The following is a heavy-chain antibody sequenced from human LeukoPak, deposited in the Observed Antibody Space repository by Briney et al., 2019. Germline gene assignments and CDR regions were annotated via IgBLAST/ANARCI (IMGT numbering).Heavy chain of an antibody. CDR3: ARALGHYYDSQNQGGDY. Sequence: GRSLRLSCAASGFTFSSYAMHWVRQAPGKGLEWVAVISYDGRNKYYADSVKGRFTISRDNSKNTLYLQMNSLRAEDTAVYYCARALGHYYDSQNQGGDYWGQGTLVTVSS. CDR1: GFTFSSYA. D-gene: IGHD3-16*01. J-gene: IGHJ4*02. V-gene: IGHV3-30-3*01. CDR2: ISYDGRNK.